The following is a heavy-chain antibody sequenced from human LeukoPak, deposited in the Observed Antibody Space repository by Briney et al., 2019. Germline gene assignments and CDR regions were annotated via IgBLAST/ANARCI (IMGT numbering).Heavy chain of an antibody. CDR1: GFTVSSNY. CDR3: ARDRVVVVPAAVGWYYYGMDV. J-gene: IGHJ6*02. D-gene: IGHD2-2*01. Sequence: GGSLRLSCAASGFTVSSNYMSWVRQAPGKGLEWVSVIYSGGSTYYADSMKGRFTISRDNSKNTLYLQMNSLRAEETAVYYCARDRVVVVPAAVGWYYYGMDVWGQGTALTV. CDR2: IYSGGST. V-gene: IGHV3-66*01.